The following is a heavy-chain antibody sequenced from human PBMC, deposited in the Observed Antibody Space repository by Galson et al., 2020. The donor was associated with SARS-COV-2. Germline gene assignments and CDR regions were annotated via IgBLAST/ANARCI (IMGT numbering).Heavy chain of an antibody. D-gene: IGHD6-19*01. J-gene: IGHJ6*02. CDR3: ARSIAVAGDYYYYYGMDV. CDR2: ISSSGSTI. Sequence: SCAASGFTFSDYYMSWIRQAPGKGLEWVSYISSSGSTIYYADSVKGRFTISRDNAKNSLYLQMNSLRAEDTAVYYCARSIAVAGDYYYYYGMDVWGQGTTVTVSS. V-gene: IGHV3-11*01. CDR1: GFTFSDYY.